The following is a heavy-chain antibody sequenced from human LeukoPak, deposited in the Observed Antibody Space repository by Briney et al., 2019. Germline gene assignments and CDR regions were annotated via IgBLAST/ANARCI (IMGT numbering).Heavy chain of an antibody. CDR2: ISGSGGST. CDR3: AKGRITMVRGARAGDDY. CDR1: GFTFSRYA. D-gene: IGHD3-10*01. Sequence: GGSLRLSCAASGFTFSRYAMSWVRQAPGKGLEWVSAISGSGGSTYYADSVKGRFTISRDNSKNTLYLQMNSLRAEDTAVYYCAKGRITMVRGARAGDDYWGQGTLVTVSS. J-gene: IGHJ4*02. V-gene: IGHV3-23*01.